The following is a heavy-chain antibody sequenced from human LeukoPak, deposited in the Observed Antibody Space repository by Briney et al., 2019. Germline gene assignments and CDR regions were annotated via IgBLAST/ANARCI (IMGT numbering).Heavy chain of an antibody. J-gene: IGHJ5*02. D-gene: IGHD3-16*01. CDR2: INPSGGST. Sequence: ASVKVSCKASGYTFTSYYMHWVRQAPGQGPEWMGIINPSGGSTSYAQKFQGRVTMTRDTSTSTVYMELSSLRSEDTAVYYCARERTGSSDYKYNWFDPWGQGTLVTVSS. V-gene: IGHV1-46*01. CDR3: ARERTGSSDYKYNWFDP. CDR1: GYTFTSYY.